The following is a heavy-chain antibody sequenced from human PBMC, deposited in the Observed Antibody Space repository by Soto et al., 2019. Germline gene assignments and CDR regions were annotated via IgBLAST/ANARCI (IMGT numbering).Heavy chain of an antibody. D-gene: IGHD2-2*02. Sequence: EVQLLESGGGLVQPGGSLRLSCAASGFTFSSYAMSWVRKAPGKGLEWVSAISGSGGSTYYADSVKGRFTISRDNSKNTLYLQMNSLRAEDTAVYYCAKGAAAIYYYYYGMDVWGQGTTVTVSS. CDR2: ISGSGGST. CDR1: GFTFSSYA. J-gene: IGHJ6*02. CDR3: AKGAAAIYYYYYGMDV. V-gene: IGHV3-23*01.